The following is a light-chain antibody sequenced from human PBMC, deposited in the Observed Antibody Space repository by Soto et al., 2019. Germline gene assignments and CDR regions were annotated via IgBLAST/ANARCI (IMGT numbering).Light chain of an antibody. CDR2: LNSDGSH. CDR1: SGHSSYT. V-gene: IGLV4-69*01. Sequence: QLVLTQSPSASASLGASVKLTCTLSSGHSSYTIAWHQQQPEKSPRYLMKLNSDGSHRKGDGIPDRFSGSSSGAERYLTISSLQSEDEADYYCQTWGTGFRVFGGGTKLTVL. CDR3: QTWGTGFRV. J-gene: IGLJ3*02.